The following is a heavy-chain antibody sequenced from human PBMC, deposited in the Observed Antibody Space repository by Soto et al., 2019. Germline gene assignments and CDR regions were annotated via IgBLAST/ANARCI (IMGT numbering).Heavy chain of an antibody. V-gene: IGHV1-8*01. CDR3: ARSTRNYYALGSYSYFRH. Sequence: ASVKVSCKASGYTFTSYDISWVRQATGQGLEWMGWMNPNNGNTDYAPKFQGRVTMTMNTSIGTAYMELSSLRSEDTAVYYCARSTRNYYALGSYSYFRHWGQGTLVTVSS. J-gene: IGHJ1*01. D-gene: IGHD3-10*01. CDR1: GYTFTSYD. CDR2: MNPNNGNT.